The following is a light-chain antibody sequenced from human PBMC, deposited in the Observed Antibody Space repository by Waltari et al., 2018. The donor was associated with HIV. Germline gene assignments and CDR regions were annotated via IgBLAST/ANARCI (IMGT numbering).Light chain of an antibody. Sequence: EIVMTQSPATLSVSPGERATRSCRASQSVNSNLAWYQQKPGQAPRLLIYGASTRATGIPARFSGSGSGTEFTLTISSLQSEDFAVYYCQHYNNWPPWTFGQGTQLEIK. CDR3: QHYNNWPPWT. V-gene: IGKV3-15*01. CDR1: QSVNSN. J-gene: IGKJ2*02. CDR2: GAS.